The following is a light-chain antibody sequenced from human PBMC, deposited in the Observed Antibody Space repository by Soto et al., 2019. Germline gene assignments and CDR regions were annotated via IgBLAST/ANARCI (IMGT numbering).Light chain of an antibody. J-gene: IGKJ1*01. Sequence: EIVLTQSPATLSLSPGERATLSCRASQSLSSSYLAWYQQKPGQGPRLLIYGASSRATGIPDRFSGSGSGTDFTLTISRLEPEDFAVYYCQQYGTPPQTFGQGTKVDIK. V-gene: IGKV3-20*01. CDR1: QSLSSSY. CDR3: QQYGTPPQT. CDR2: GAS.